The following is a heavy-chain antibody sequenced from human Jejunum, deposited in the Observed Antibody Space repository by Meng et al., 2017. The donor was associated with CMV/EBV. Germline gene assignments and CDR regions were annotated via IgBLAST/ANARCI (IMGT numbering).Heavy chain of an antibody. CDR2: IFYSGRT. Sequence: DSVRSGCYCLSWIRQSPGAGLELIGYIFYSGRTSYNPSFESRATISVDTSTNQFSLKLTSVTAADTAVYYCARDGSEMWTGYSGFNPWGQGVLVTVSS. CDR1: DSVRSGCYC. J-gene: IGHJ5*02. CDR3: ARDGSEMWTGYSGFNP. D-gene: IGHD3/OR15-3a*01. V-gene: IGHV4-30-4*08.